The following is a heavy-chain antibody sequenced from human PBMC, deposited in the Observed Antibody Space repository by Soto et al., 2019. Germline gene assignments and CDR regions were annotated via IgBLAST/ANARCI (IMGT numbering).Heavy chain of an antibody. CDR1: GASITSYY. V-gene: IGHV4-59*10. Sequence: PSETLSLTCSVSGASITSYYWSWIRQSAGEGLQWIGRVYARGATNYNPSLKSRVSISGDTSKNQTSLKLTSVTAADTAVYYCARSSGDDFFYYGMDVWGHRTTVTVSS. CDR2: VYARGAT. CDR3: ARSSGDDFFYYGMDV. J-gene: IGHJ6*02. D-gene: IGHD4-17*01.